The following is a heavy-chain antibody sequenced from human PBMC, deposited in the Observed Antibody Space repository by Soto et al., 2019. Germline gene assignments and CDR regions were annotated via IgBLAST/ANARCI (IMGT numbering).Heavy chain of an antibody. V-gene: IGHV4-30-4*01. D-gene: IGHD2-2*01. CDR1: GGSISSGAYY. CDR2: IYYSGST. Sequence: SETLSLTCTVSGGSISSGAYYWSWLRQPPGKGLEWIGYIYYSGSTYYNPSLKSRVTISVDTSKNQFSLKLSSVTAADTAVYYCARGFYCISTSCYAARDFLCGYDKQKDAFDLWGQGTLVTVSS. CDR3: ARGFYCISTSCYAARDFLCGYDKQKDAFDL. J-gene: IGHJ3*01.